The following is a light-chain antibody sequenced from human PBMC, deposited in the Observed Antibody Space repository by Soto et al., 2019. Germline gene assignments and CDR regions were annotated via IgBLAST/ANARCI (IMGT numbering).Light chain of an antibody. Sequence: EIRMTQSPAYLSGSAGERATLSCRASQSVSSSYLAWYKQEPGQAPRLLIYGASNRATGIPDRFSGSGSGTDFTLTITSLEPEDFAVDYCQHRSNWLAFGGGTKVDIK. J-gene: IGKJ4*01. CDR1: QSVSSSY. CDR3: QHRSNWLA. V-gene: IGKV3D-20*02. CDR2: GAS.